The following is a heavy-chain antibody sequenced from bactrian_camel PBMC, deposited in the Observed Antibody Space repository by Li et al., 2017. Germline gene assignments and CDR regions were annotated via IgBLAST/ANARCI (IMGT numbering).Heavy chain of an antibody. CDR2: IANDGQTS. CDR1: GFTFSTYA. CDR3: AAFSFNGP. J-gene: IGHJ4*01. V-gene: IGHV3S31*01. Sequence: VQLVESGGGLVQPGGSLRLSCTASGFTFSTYAMSWVRQAPGKGLEWISYIANDGQTSYYADSVKGRFTVTRDNAKNTLYLQMNNLKAEDTAVYYCAAFSFNGPRGQGTQVTVS.